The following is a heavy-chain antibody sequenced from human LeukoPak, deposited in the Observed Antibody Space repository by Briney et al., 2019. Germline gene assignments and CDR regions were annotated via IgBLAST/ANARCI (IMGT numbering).Heavy chain of an antibody. CDR2: ISWNSGSI. V-gene: IGHV3-9*01. Sequence: PGRSLRLSCAASGFTFDDYAMHWVRQAPGKGLEWVSGISWNSGSIGYADSVKGRFTISRDNAKNSLYLQMNSLRAEDTALYYCAKDACPRDSENWFDPWGQGTPVTVSS. D-gene: IGHD2-21*01. CDR1: GFTFDDYA. J-gene: IGHJ5*02. CDR3: AKDACPRDSENWFDP.